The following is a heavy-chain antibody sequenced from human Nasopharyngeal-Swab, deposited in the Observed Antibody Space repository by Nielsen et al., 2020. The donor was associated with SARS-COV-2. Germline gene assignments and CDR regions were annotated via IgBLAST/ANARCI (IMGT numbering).Heavy chain of an antibody. CDR1: GFTFSSYG. CDR3: VKDWAYYDFWSGYLRTAYYYYYYMDV. J-gene: IGHJ6*03. V-gene: IGHV3-30*18. Sequence: GESLKISCAASGFTFSSYGMHWVRQAPGKGLEWVAVISYDGSNKYYADSVKGRFTISRDNSKNTLYLQMNSLRAEDTAVYYCVKDWAYYDFWSGYLRTAYYYYYYMDVWGKGTTVTVSS. D-gene: IGHD3-3*01. CDR2: ISYDGSNK.